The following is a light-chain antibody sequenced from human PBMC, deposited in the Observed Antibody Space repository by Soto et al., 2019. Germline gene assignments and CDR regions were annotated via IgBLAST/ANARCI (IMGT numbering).Light chain of an antibody. Sequence: DIQMTHSQSSLSASVGDRVTITCRASQSINNYLSWYQQKPGKAPNLLIFGASTLQSGVPSRFSGSGSGTDFTLTIGSLQPEDFATYYCLQSYRTPLTFGGGTKVDIK. V-gene: IGKV1-39*01. CDR1: QSINNY. CDR3: LQSYRTPLT. J-gene: IGKJ4*01. CDR2: GAS.